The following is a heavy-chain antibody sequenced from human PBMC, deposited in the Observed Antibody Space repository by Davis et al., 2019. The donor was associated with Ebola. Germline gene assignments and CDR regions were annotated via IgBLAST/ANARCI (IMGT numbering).Heavy chain of an antibody. CDR2: IRYDGSNK. V-gene: IGHV3-30*02. Sequence: GESLKISCAASGFTFTSYGMHWVRQAPGKGLEWVAFIRYDGSNKYYGDSVKGRFTISRDNAKSTLYLQMNSLTAEDTAVYYCVRTTYGAPEYWGQGTLVTVSS. CDR3: VRTTYGAPEY. D-gene: IGHD1-7*01. J-gene: IGHJ4*02. CDR1: GFTFTSYG.